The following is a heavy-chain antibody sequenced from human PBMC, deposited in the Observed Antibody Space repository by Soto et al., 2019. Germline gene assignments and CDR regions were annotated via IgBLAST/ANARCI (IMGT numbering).Heavy chain of an antibody. V-gene: IGHV3-21*01. Sequence: RGSRRVRCAGSGFTFSSCSMNWVRQAPGKGLEWVSSIDSSSSYIHYADSVKGRFTISRDNAKNSLYLQMKRLRAEDTAVYHCATISGTTRCHDYWGQGTLVTVSS. J-gene: IGHJ4*02. D-gene: IGHD1-20*01. CDR2: IDSSSSYI. CDR3: ATISGTTRCHDY. CDR1: GFTFSSCS.